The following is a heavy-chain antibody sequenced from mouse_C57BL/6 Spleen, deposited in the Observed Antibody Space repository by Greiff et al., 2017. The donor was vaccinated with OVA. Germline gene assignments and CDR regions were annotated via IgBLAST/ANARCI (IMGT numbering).Heavy chain of an antibody. D-gene: IGHD3-2*01. CDR3: ARRQPQDY. Sequence: VKLQQPGAELVKPGASVKLSCKASGYTFTSYWMQWVKQRPGQGLEWIGEIDPSDSYTNYNQKFKGKATLTVDTSSSTAYMQLSSLTSEDSAVYYCARRQPQDYWGQGTTLTVSS. CDR2: IDPSDSYT. V-gene: IGHV1-50*01. CDR1: GYTFTSYW. J-gene: IGHJ2*01.